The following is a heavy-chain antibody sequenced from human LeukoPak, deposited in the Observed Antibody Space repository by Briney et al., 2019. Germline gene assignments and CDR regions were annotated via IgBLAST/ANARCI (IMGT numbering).Heavy chain of an antibody. V-gene: IGHV3-23*01. J-gene: IGHJ4*02. CDR1: GFTFSSYA. CDR3: AKVETSGGANCYALDY. CDR2: ISGSDGST. Sequence: GGSLRLSCAASGFTFSSYAMTWVRQAPDKGLEWVSAISGSDGSTYYADSVKGRFTISRDDSQNSLYLQMNSLSAEDTAVYYCAKVETSGGANCYALDYWGQGTLVTVSS. D-gene: IGHD2-2*01.